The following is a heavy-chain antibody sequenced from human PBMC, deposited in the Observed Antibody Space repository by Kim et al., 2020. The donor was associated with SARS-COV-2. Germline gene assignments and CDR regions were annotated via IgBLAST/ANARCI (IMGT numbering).Heavy chain of an antibody. CDR2: IYYSGRT. D-gene: IGHD2-2*02. CDR1: GGSISSYY. Sequence: SETLSLTCTVSGGSISSYYWSWIRQPPGKGLEWIGYIYYSGRTNYNPSLKSRVTISVDTSKNQFSLKLSSVTAADTAVYYCARYTNFGAFDIWGQGTMVTVSS. V-gene: IGHV4-59*01. J-gene: IGHJ3*02. CDR3: ARYTNFGAFDI.